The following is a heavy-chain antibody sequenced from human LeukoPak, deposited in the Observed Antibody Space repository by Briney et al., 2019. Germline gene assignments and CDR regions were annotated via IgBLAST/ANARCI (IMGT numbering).Heavy chain of an antibody. D-gene: IGHD3-3*02. J-gene: IGHJ4*02. CDR1: GFTFSTYT. CDR2: ISGSGGNT. V-gene: IGHV3-23*01. CDR3: AKAAFSRTSYFDY. Sequence: GGSLRLSCAASGFTFSTYTMSWVRQAPGKGLEWVSAISGSGGNTYYADSVKGRFTISRDNSRNTLYLQMDSLRADDTAVYYCAKAAFSRTSYFDYWGQGTLVTASS.